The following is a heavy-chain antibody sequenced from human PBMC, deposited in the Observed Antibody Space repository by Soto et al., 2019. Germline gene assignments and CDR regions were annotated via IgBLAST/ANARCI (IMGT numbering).Heavy chain of an antibody. J-gene: IGHJ6*02. D-gene: IGHD4-17*01. CDR1: GGSLSSYY. CDR3: ARSEDYGGSRLDV. V-gene: IGHV4-59*01. Sequence: QVQLQESGPGLVKPSETLSLTCTVSGGSLSSYYWSWVRQPPGKGLEWIAYIYYSGGTNYNPSLKRRVTISLETSKNQFSLKLSSVTAADTAVYYCARSEDYGGSRLDVWGQVTTVSVSS. CDR2: IYYSGGT.